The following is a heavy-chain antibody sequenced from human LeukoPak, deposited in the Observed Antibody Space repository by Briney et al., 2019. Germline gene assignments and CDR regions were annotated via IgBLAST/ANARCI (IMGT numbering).Heavy chain of an antibody. Sequence: KPSQILSLTCAISGDSVSSNSVAWSWIRQSPSRGLEWLGRTFYRPKWYIDYAESVKSRISINPDTSKNQFSLQLNSVTPEDTAVYYCARVGGSYSYGMDVWGQGTTVTVSS. V-gene: IGHV6-1*01. CDR2: TFYRPKWYI. CDR1: GDSVSSNSVA. D-gene: IGHD5-12*01. CDR3: ARVGGSYSYGMDV. J-gene: IGHJ6*02.